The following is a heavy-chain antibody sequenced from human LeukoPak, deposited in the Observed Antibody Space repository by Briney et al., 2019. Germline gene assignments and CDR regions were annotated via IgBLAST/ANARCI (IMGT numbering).Heavy chain of an antibody. D-gene: IGHD4-11*01. CDR1: GFSFSPYT. CDR3: ARPTTVTTIAADAFDI. J-gene: IGHJ3*02. CDR2: ISSSSTYK. Sequence: PGGSLRLSCAASGFSFSPYTMNWVRQAPGKGLEWVSSISSSSTYKYYADSVQGRFTISRDNAKNSLYPQMNSLRAGDTAVYYCARPTTVTTIAADAFDIWGQGTMVTVSS. V-gene: IGHV3-21*01.